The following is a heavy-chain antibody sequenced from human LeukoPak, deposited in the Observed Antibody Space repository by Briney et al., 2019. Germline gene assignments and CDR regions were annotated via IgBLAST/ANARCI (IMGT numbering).Heavy chain of an antibody. CDR1: GFTFSSYE. CDR3: ARSGYCSSTSCYEGNFDY. V-gene: IGHV3-48*03. CDR2: ISSSGSTI. Sequence: GGSLRLSCAASGFTFSSYEMNWVRQAPGKGLEWVSYISSSGSTIYYADSVKGRFTISRDNAKNSLYLQMNSLRAEDTAVYYCARSGYCSSTSCYEGNFDYWGQGTLATVSS. J-gene: IGHJ4*02. D-gene: IGHD2-2*01.